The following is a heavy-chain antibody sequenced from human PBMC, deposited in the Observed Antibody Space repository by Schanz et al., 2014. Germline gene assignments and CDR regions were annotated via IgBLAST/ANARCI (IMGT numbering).Heavy chain of an antibody. CDR1: GFTFSSYA. Sequence: EVQLLESGGGLVQPGGSLRLSCAASGFTFSSYAMSWVRQAPGKGLEWVSALSGSGGSTYYADSVKGRFTISRDNSKNTPYLQMNGQRSEDTAVYYCAKQIHYDMLPVTRYWGQGTLVTVSS. J-gene: IGHJ4*02. D-gene: IGHD3-9*01. CDR2: LSGSGGST. V-gene: IGHV3-23*01. CDR3: AKQIHYDMLPVTRY.